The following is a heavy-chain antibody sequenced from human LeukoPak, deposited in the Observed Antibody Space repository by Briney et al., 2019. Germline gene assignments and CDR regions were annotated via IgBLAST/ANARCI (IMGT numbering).Heavy chain of an antibody. Sequence: SETLSLTCTVSGVSVSSGSYYWTWIRQPAGKGLEWIGRIYTSGSTNYNPSLKSRVTISVDTSKNQFSLKLSSVAAADTAVYYCAGVVGGTRDEYYYVYYMDVWGKGTTVTISS. CDR2: IYTSGST. CDR1: GVSVSSGSYY. J-gene: IGHJ6*03. CDR3: AGVVGGTRDEYYYVYYMDV. V-gene: IGHV4-61*02. D-gene: IGHD1-26*01.